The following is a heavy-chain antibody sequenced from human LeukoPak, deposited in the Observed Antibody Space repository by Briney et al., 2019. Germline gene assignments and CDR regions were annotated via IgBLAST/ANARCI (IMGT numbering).Heavy chain of an antibody. Sequence: GGSLRLSCAASGFALSSHWMTWVRQVPGRGPEWVANVNRDGGETYYLDSVKDRFTISKDNAKNSLYLQMNSLRAEDTAVYYCANTQPKAAAGIYDYWGQGTLVTVSS. CDR1: GFALSSHW. CDR3: ANTQPKAAAGIYDY. V-gene: IGHV3-7*03. CDR2: VNRDGGET. J-gene: IGHJ4*02. D-gene: IGHD6-13*01.